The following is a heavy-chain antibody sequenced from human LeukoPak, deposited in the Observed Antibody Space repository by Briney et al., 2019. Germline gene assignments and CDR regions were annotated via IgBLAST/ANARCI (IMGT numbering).Heavy chain of an antibody. CDR3: AKGGDSSSWSEIDY. CDR2: ISYDGSNK. J-gene: IGHJ4*02. D-gene: IGHD6-13*01. CDR1: GFTFSSYG. Sequence: GGSLRLSCAASGFTFSSYGMHWVRQAPGKGLEWVAVISYDGSNKYYADSVKGRFTISRDNSKNTLYLQMNSLRAEDTAVYYCAKGGDSSSWSEIDYWGQGTLVTVSS. V-gene: IGHV3-30*18.